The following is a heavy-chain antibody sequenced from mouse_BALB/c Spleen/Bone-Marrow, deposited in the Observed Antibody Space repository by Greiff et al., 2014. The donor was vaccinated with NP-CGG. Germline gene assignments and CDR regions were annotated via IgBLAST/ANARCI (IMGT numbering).Heavy chain of an antibody. CDR1: GYTFTSYY. J-gene: IGHJ4*01. CDR3: SRGGNFDVMDY. D-gene: IGHD2-1*01. Sequence: VHLVESGAELVKPGASVKLSCKASGYTFTSYYMFWVKQRPGQGLEWIGGINPSNGANNFNEKFKSKATLTVDKSSSTAYMQLSSLTSEDSAAYYCSRGGNFDVMDYWGQGTSVTVSS. CDR2: INPSNGAN. V-gene: IGHV1S81*02.